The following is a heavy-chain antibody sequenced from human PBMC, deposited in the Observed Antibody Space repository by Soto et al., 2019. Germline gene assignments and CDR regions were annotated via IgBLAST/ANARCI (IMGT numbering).Heavy chain of an antibody. V-gene: IGHV4-39*01. CDR1: GGSITSSSYY. J-gene: IGHJ4*02. CDR2: IYYSGST. D-gene: IGHD1-26*01. Sequence: QLHLRESGPGLVKPSETLSLTCTVSGGSITSSSYYWGWIRQPPGKGLGWVGSIYYSGSTYYNPSVKSLVTISVDNSKNQFSLKLNSVTAADTALYYCAYQEVGVTYVDTFDYWGQGTLVSVSS. CDR3: AYQEVGVTYVDTFDY.